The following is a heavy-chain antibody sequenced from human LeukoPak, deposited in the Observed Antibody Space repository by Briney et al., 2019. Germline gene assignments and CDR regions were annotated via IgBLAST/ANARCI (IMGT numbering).Heavy chain of an antibody. V-gene: IGHV1-8*02. CDR1: GYTFTGYY. J-gene: IGHJ6*02. Sequence: ASVKVSCKASGYTFTGYYMHWVRQAPGQGLEWMGWMNPNSGNTGYAQKFQGRVTMTRNTSISTAYMELSSLRSEDTAVYYCARGMMGSYYYYGMDVWGQGTTVTVSS. CDR3: ARGMMGSYYYYGMDV. CDR2: MNPNSGNT. D-gene: IGHD3-10*01.